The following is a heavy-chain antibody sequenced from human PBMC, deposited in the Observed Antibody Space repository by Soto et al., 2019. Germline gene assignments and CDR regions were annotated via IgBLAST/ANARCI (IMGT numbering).Heavy chain of an antibody. CDR1: GGTFSIYA. V-gene: IGHV1-69*13. CDR3: ARDVSVAWDIDAFDI. Sequence: ASVKVSCKASGGTFSIYAITWVRQAPGQGLEWMGGIIPIFGTANYAQKFQGRVTITADESTSTAYMELSSLRSEDTAVYYCARDVSVAWDIDAFDIWGQGTMVTVSS. CDR2: IIPIFGTA. J-gene: IGHJ3*02. D-gene: IGHD1-26*01.